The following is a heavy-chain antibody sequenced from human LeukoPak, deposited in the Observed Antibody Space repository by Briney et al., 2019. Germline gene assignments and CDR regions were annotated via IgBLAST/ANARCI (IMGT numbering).Heavy chain of an antibody. V-gene: IGHV3-64D*06. Sequence: GGSLRLSCAASGFIFNADAMHWVRQAPGKGLEYVSAISSNGGSTYYADSVKGRFTISRDNSKNTLYLQMSSLRAEDTAVYYCVKDGGRTPRGPLDIWGQGTMVTVSS. D-gene: IGHD3-16*01. CDR1: GFIFNADA. CDR3: VKDGGRTPRGPLDI. CDR2: ISSNGGST. J-gene: IGHJ3*02.